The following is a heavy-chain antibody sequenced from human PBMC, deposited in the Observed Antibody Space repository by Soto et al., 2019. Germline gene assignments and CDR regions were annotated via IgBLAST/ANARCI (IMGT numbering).Heavy chain of an antibody. D-gene: IGHD2-2*01. V-gene: IGHV3-30*18. CDR2: LSHDESNK. Sequence: GGSLRLSCGASGFTFSTYGMHWVRQAPGKGLEWVAALSHDESNKFYADSVKGRFTISRDNSKNTLYLEMFSLRAEDTAVYYCVKEGRGSSKSCSRCYGLDVWGQGTTVTVSS. CDR3: VKEGRGSSKSCSRCYGLDV. CDR1: GFTFSTYG. J-gene: IGHJ6*02.